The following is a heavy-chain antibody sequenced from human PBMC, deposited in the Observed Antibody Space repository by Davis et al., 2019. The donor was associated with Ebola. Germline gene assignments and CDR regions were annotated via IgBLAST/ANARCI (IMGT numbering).Heavy chain of an antibody. V-gene: IGHV4-61*08. J-gene: IGHJ4*02. CDR1: GGSISSGGYY. D-gene: IGHD5-18*01. CDR3: ARANTGMVPPEIDS. CDR2: IFYNGIT. Sequence: MPSETLSLTCTVSGGSISSGGYYWSWIRQHPGKGLEWIGDIFYNGITNYNPSLKSRLTISIDTSTNQFSLKLRSVTAADTAMYYCARANTGMVPPEIDSWGQGTKVTVSS.